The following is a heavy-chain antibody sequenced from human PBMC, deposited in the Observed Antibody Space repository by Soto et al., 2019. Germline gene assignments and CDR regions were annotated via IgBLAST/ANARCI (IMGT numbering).Heavy chain of an antibody. V-gene: IGHV1-3*01. J-gene: IGHJ6*03. CDR3: AIYGGALKLYYYYYMDV. D-gene: IGHD4-17*01. CDR2: INAGNGNT. Sequence: ASVKVSCKASGYTFTSYAMHWVRQAPGQRLEWMGWINAGNGNTKYSQKFQGRVTITRDTSASTAYMELSSLRSEDTAVYYCAIYGGALKLYYYYYMDVWAKGPRSPSP. CDR1: GYTFTSYA.